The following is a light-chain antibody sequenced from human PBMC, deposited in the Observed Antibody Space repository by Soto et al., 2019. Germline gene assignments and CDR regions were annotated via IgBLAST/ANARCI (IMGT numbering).Light chain of an antibody. J-gene: IGLJ2*01. CDR3: SSYTSSSTLDV. Sequence: QSALTQPASVSGSPGQSITISCIGTSSDVGGYNYVSWYQQHPGKAPKLMIYDVSNRPSGVSNRFSGSKSGNTASLTISGLQAEDEADYYCSSYTSSSTLDVFGGGTKLTVL. CDR1: SSDVGGYNY. V-gene: IGLV2-14*01. CDR2: DVS.